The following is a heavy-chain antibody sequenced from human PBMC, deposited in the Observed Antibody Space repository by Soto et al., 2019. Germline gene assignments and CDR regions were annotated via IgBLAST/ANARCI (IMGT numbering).Heavy chain of an antibody. CDR2: IYYSGST. D-gene: IGHD2-15*01. CDR1: GGSISSYY. V-gene: IGHV4-59*01. CDR3: ARICSGGSCYLNFDY. J-gene: IGHJ4*02. Sequence: SETLSLTCTVSGGSISSYYWSWIRQPPGKGVEWIGYIYYSGSTNYNPSLKSRVTISVDTSKNQFSLKLSSVTAADTAAYYCARICSGGSCYLNFDYWGQGTLVTVSS.